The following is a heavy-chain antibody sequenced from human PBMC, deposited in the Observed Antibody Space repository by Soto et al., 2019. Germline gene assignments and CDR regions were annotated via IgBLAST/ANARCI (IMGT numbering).Heavy chain of an antibody. J-gene: IGHJ4*02. CDR2: IGTAGDP. CDR1: GFTFSKYD. CDR3: ARWAPAGYYFDF. D-gene: IGHD6-13*01. Sequence: GGSLRLACTVSGFTFSKYDMHWVRQPTGNGLEWVSAIGTAGDPYYPGSVKGRFTVSRENAKNTLYLQMNSLRAGDTGVYYCARWAPAGYYFDFWGQGPLVTV. V-gene: IGHV3-13*05.